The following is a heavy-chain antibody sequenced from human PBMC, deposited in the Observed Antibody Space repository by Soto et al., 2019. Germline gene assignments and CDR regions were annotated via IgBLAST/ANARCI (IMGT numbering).Heavy chain of an antibody. CDR3: ARAAGDYYDSSGYYLNWFDP. Sequence: SETLSLTCTVSGGSISSGGYYWSWIRQHPGKGLEWIGYIYYSGSTYYNPSLKSRVTISVDTSKNQFSLKLSSVTAADTAVYYCARAAGDYYDSSGYYLNWFDPWGQGTLVTV. V-gene: IGHV4-31*03. CDR2: IYYSGST. D-gene: IGHD3-22*01. J-gene: IGHJ5*02. CDR1: GGSISSGGYY.